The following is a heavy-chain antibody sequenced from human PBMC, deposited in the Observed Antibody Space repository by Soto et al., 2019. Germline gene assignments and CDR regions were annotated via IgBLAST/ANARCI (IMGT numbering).Heavy chain of an antibody. J-gene: IGHJ6*03. CDR1: GGSISSSSYY. CDR3: ARRRPYSSSSFSRAVSAYYYYMDV. V-gene: IGHV4-61*05. D-gene: IGHD6-6*01. CDR2: IYYSGST. Sequence: PSETLSLTCTVSGGSISSSSYYWSWIRQPPGKGLEWIGYIYYSGSTNYNPSLKSRVTISVDTSKNQFSLKLSSVTAADTAVYYCARRRPYSSSSFSRAVSAYYYYMDVWGKGTTVTVSS.